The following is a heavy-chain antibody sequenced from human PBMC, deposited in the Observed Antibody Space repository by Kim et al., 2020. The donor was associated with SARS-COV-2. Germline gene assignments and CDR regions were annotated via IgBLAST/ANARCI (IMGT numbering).Heavy chain of an antibody. Sequence: GGSLRLSCAASGFTFSSYAMHWVRQAPGKGLEWVAVISYDGSNKYYADSVKGRFTISRDNSKNTLYLQMNSLRAEDTAVYYCARSVIGYCSGGSCQSYY. CDR2: ISYDGSNK. V-gene: IGHV3-30*04. D-gene: IGHD2-15*01. J-gene: IGHJ6*01. CDR1: GFTFSSYA. CDR3: ARSVIGYCSGGSCQSYY.